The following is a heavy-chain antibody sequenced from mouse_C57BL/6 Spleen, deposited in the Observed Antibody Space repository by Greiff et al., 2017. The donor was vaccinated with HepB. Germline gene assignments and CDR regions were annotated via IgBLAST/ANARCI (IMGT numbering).Heavy chain of an antibody. J-gene: IGHJ4*01. V-gene: IGHV5-4*01. CDR3: ARDDYGAMDY. CDR1: GFTFSSYA. Sequence: VQLVESGGGLVKPGGSLKLSCAASGFTFSSYAMSWVRQTPEKRLEWVATISDGGSYTYYPDNVKGRFTISRDNAKNNLYLQMSHLKSEDTAMYYCARDDYGAMDYWGQGTSVTVSS. CDR2: ISDGGSYT.